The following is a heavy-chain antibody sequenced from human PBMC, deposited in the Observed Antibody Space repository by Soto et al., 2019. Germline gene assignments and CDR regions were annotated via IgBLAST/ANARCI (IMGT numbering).Heavy chain of an antibody. V-gene: IGHV4-4*07. CDR2: IYTSGST. Sequence: KTSETLSLTCTVSGGSISSYYWSWIRQPAGKGLEWIGRIYTSGSTNYNPSLKSRVTMSVDTSKNQFSLKLSSVTAADTAVYYCARGPMWLRPYNWFDPWGQGTLVTVSS. CDR3: ARGPMWLRPYNWFDP. J-gene: IGHJ5*02. D-gene: IGHD5-12*01. CDR1: GGSISSYY.